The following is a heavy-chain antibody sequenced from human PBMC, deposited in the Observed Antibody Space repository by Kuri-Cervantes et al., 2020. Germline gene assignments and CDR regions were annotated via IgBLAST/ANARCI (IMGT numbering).Heavy chain of an antibody. V-gene: IGHV1-18*01. CDR2: ISAYNGNT. CDR3: ARDTRPYYYDSNAFDI. Sequence: ASVKVSCKASGYTFTSYGISWVRQAPGQGLEWMGWISAYNGNTNYAQKLQGRVTMTTDTSTSTAYMELRSLRSGDTAVYYCARDTRPYYYDSNAFDIWGQGTMVTVSS. CDR1: GYTFTSYG. J-gene: IGHJ3*02. D-gene: IGHD3-22*01.